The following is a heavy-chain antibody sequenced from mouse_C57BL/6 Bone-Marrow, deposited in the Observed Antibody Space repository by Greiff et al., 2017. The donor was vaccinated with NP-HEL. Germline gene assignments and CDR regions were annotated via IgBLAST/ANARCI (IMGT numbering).Heavy chain of an antibody. J-gene: IGHJ2*01. CDR2: IYPGDGDT. D-gene: IGHD1-1*01. CDR3: ARDYGSSSSFDY. CDR1: GYAFSSYW. Sequence: QVQLQQSGAGLVKPGASVKISCKASGYAFSSYWMNWVKQRPGKGLEWIGQIYPGDGDTNYNGKFKGKATLTADKSSSTAYMQLSSLTSEDSAVYFCARDYGSSSSFDYWGQGTTLTVSS. V-gene: IGHV1-80*01.